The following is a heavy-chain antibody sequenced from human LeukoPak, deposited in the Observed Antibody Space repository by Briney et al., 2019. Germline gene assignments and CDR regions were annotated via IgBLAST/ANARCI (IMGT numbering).Heavy chain of an antibody. CDR1: GGSISSSSYY. CDR2: IYYSGST. J-gene: IGHJ5*02. CDR3: ARQPGQRSWFDP. V-gene: IGHV4-39*01. Sequence: SETLSLTCTVSGGSISSSSYYWGWIRQPPGKGLEWIGSIYYSGSTYYNPSLKSRVTISVDTSKNQFSLKLSSVTAADTAVYYCARQPGQRSWFDPWGQGTLVTASS.